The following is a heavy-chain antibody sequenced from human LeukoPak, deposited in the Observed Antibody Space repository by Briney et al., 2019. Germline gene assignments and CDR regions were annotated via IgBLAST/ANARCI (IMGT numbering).Heavy chain of an antibody. CDR2: ISYDGSNK. D-gene: IGHD6-19*01. CDR1: GFTFSSYA. V-gene: IGHV3-30*04. CDR3: AKDGGGWSWFGFQPYYYGMDV. J-gene: IGHJ6*02. Sequence: GGSLRLSCAASGFTFSSYAMHWVRQAPGKGLEWVAVISYDGSNKYYADSVKGRFTISRDNSKITLYLQMNSLRAEDTAVYYCAKDGGGWSWFGFQPYYYGMDVWGQGTTVTVSS.